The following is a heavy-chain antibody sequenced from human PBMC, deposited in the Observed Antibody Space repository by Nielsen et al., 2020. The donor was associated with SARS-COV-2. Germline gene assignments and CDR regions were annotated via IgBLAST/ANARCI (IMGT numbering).Heavy chain of an antibody. CDR1: KFTFDHYG. CDR2: IWYDGTEE. CDR3: ATDWASVAGTRLDH. V-gene: IGHV3-33*08. J-gene: IGHJ4*02. D-gene: IGHD6-19*01. Sequence: GGSLRLSCAASKFTFDHYGMHWVRQAPGKGLEWVAVIWYDGTEEYYGDSVKGRFTISRDNSKSTLYLQMNSLRAEDTALYYCATDWASVAGTRLDHWGQGTLVTVSS.